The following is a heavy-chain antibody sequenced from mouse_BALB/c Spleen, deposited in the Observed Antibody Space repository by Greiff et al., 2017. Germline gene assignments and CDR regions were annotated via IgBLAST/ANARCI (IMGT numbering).Heavy chain of an antibody. CDR3: ARDRGGPFAY. V-gene: IGHV3-6*02. Sequence: EVQVVESGPGLVKPSQSLSLTCSVTGYSITSGYYWNWIRQFPGNKLEWMGYISYDGSNNYNPSLKNRISITRDTSKNQFFLKLNSVTTEDTATYYCARDRGGPFAYWGQGTLVTVSA. J-gene: IGHJ3*01. D-gene: IGHD3-1*01. CDR2: ISYDGSN. CDR1: GYSITSGYY.